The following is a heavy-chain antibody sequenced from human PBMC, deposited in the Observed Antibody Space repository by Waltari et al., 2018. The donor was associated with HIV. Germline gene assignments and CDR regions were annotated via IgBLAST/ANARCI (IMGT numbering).Heavy chain of an antibody. V-gene: IGHV1-2*02. J-gene: IGHJ4*02. CDR1: GSTFTGSY. D-gene: IGHD2-15*01. CDR3: ARDPSYGFAACDY. Sequence: QVQLVQSGAEVKKPGASVKVSCKASGSTFTGSYIHWVRQAPGQGLEWLGGNTPTNGDTNFAKNFQGGVTMTRDTASGAVYMERSSLTSDDTAIYYCARDPSYGFAACDYWGQGTLVTVSS. CDR2: NTPTNGDT.